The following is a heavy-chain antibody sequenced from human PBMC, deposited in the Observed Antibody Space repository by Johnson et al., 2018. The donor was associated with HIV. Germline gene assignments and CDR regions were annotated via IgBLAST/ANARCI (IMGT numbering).Heavy chain of an antibody. V-gene: IGHV3-48*02. CDR3: ARGGGCGGDCYSGYDAFDI. J-gene: IGHJ3*02. CDR1: GSNFDDYG. Sequence: VQLVESGGGVVRPGGSLRLSCAASGSNFDDYGMSWVRQVPGKGLEWVSYISSGGNNYYADSVKGRFTISRDNSKNTLYLQMNSLRDEDTAVYYCARGGGCGGDCYSGYDAFDIWGQGTMVTV. CDR2: ISSGGNN. D-gene: IGHD2-21*01.